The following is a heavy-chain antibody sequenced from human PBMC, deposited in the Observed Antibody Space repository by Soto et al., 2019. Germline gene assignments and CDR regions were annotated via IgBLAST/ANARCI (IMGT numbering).Heavy chain of an antibody. Sequence: EVQLLESGGGFVQPGESLRLSCAASGFTFSLSAMSSVRQAPGRGLDWVSSLSGGGSTTDYADSVKGRFTISRDNSKNTVHLQMNSLRAEDTAVYYCAKGPEYDILTGCDYWGQGALVTVSS. CDR3: AKGPEYDILTGCDY. CDR2: LSGGGSTT. J-gene: IGHJ4*02. CDR1: GFTFSLSA. D-gene: IGHD3-9*01. V-gene: IGHV3-23*01.